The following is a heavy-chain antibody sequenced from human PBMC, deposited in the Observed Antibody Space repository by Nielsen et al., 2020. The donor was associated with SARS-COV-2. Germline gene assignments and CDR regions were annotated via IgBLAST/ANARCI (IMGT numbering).Heavy chain of an antibody. CDR2: IRYDGSNK. J-gene: IGHJ4*02. V-gene: IGHV3-33*01. CDR1: GFTFSSYG. D-gene: IGHD6-25*01. Sequence: GGSLRLSCAASGFTFSSYGMHWVRQAPGKGLEWVAVIRYDGSNKYYADSVKGRFTISRDNSKNTLYLQMNSLRAEDTAVYYCARATVYSSEPEDYWGQGTLVTVSS. CDR3: ARATVYSSEPEDY.